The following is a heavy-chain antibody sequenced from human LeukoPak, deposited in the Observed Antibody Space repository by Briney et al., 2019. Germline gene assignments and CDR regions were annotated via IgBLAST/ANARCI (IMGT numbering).Heavy chain of an antibody. V-gene: IGHV3-30*18. CDR2: ISYDGSNK. J-gene: IGHJ6*02. Sequence: PGGSLRLSCAASGFTFSSYGMHWVRQAPSKGLEWVAVISYDGSNKYYADSVKGRFTISRDNSKNTLYLQMNSLRAEDTAVYYCAKGPRYYDSSGYHPQYYYYGMDVWGQGTTVTVSS. CDR3: AKGPRYYDSSGYHPQYYYYGMDV. CDR1: GFTFSSYG. D-gene: IGHD3-22*01.